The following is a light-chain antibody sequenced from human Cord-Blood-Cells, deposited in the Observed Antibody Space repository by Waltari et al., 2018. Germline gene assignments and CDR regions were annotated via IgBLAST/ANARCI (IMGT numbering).Light chain of an antibody. V-gene: IGKV1-39*01. CDR1: QSISSY. J-gene: IGKJ4*01. CDR3: QQSYSTPLT. Sequence: IYMPQYPSPLSDSVGDRVTITCRASQSISSYLNWYQQKPGKDPKLLIYAASSLQSGVPSRFSGSGSGTDFTLTISSLQPEDFATYYCQQSYSTPLTFGGGTKVEIK. CDR2: AAS.